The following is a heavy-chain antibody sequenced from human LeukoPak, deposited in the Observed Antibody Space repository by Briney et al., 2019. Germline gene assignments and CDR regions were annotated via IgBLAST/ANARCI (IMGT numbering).Heavy chain of an antibody. D-gene: IGHD4-17*01. J-gene: IGHJ4*02. CDR2: IIPIFGTA. CDR1: VVTFSSYA. Sequence: SSARVSCKASVVTFSSYAISWVRQAPGQGLEWMGGIIPIFGTANYAQKFQGRVTITADESTSTAYMELSSLRSEDTAVYYCARARGRDYGDYEGGDWGQGTLVTVSS. CDR3: ARARGRDYGDYEGGD. V-gene: IGHV1-69*01.